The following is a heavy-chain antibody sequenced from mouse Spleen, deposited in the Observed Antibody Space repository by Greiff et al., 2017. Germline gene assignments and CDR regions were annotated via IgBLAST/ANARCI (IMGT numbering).Heavy chain of an antibody. J-gene: IGHJ4*01. D-gene: IGHD1-1*01. CDR2: ISSGGGNT. CDR1: GFTFSSYA. CDR3: ARHGGYYGSRDYAMDY. V-gene: IGHV5-9*01. Sequence: EVMLVESGGGLVKLGGSLKLSCAASGFTFSSYAMSWVRQTPEKRLEWVATISSGGGNTYYPDSVKGRFTISRDNAKNTLYLQMSSLKSEDTAMYYCARHGGYYGSRDYAMDYWGQGTSVTVSS.